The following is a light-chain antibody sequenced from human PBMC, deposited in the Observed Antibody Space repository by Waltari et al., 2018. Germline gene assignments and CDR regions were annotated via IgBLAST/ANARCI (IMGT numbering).Light chain of an antibody. J-gene: IGLJ2*01. CDR1: SSDVGGYNY. CDR2: GVS. Sequence: QSALTQPRSVSGPPGQSVTISCTGTSSDVGGYNYVSWYQQHPGNAPKLMIFGVSKRPSGVPDRFSGSKSGNTAPLTISGLQTEDEADYYCCSFAGSHTYVVFGGGTKLTVL. V-gene: IGLV2-11*01. CDR3: CSFAGSHTYVV.